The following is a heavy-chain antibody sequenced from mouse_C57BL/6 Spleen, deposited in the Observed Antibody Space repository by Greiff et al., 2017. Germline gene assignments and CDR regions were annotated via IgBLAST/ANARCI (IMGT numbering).Heavy chain of an antibody. CDR1: GYTFTSYW. D-gene: IGHD3-3*01. CDR3: ARSTRDYFDD. Sequence: QVQLQQPGAELVMPGASVKLSCKASGYTFTSYWMHWVKQRPGQGLEWIGEIDPSDSYTNYNQKFKGKSTLTVDKSSSTAYMQLSSLTSEDSAVYYWARSTRDYFDDWGQGTTLTVSS. CDR2: IDPSDSYT. V-gene: IGHV1-69*01. J-gene: IGHJ2*01.